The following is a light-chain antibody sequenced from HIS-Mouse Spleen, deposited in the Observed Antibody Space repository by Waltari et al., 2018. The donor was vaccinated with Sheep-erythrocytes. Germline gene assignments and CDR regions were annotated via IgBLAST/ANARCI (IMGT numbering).Light chain of an antibody. Sequence: QSVLTQPPSASGTPGQRVTISCSGSSPNIGSNPVTWYQQPPGTAPKLLIYSNNQRPSGVPDRFSGSKSGTSASLAISGLQSEDEADYYCAAWDDSLNGYVFGTGTKVTVL. CDR1: SPNIGSNP. V-gene: IGLV1-44*01. CDR2: SNN. CDR3: AAWDDSLNGYV. J-gene: IGLJ1*01.